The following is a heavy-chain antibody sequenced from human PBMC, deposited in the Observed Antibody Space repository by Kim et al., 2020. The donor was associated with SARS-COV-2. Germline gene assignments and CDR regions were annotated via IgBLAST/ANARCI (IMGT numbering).Heavy chain of an antibody. Sequence: GESLKISCKGSGYSFTSYWIGWVRQMPGKGLEWMGIIYTGDSDTRYSPSFQGQVTISADKSISTAYLQWSSLKASDTAMYYCARHVGSGWFTDAFDIWGQGTMVTVSS. J-gene: IGHJ3*02. D-gene: IGHD6-19*01. CDR3: ARHVGSGWFTDAFDI. V-gene: IGHV5-51*01. CDR2: IYTGDSDT. CDR1: GYSFTSYW.